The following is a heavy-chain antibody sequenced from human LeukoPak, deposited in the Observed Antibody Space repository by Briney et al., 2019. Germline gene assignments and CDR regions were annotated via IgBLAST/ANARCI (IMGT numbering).Heavy chain of an antibody. CDR1: GYTFTPHH. CDR3: AMSVEMPPIPSFDY. V-gene: IGHV1-3*01. CDR2: VSAANNP. J-gene: IGHJ4*02. Sequence: ASVKVSCKTSGYTFTPHHIHWIRQAPGQGLELLGWVSAANNPEYSQKFQGRVVITRDASATTSYLELNSLRSEDTAVYYCAMSVEMPPIPSFDYWGQGTLVTVSS. D-gene: IGHD5-24*01.